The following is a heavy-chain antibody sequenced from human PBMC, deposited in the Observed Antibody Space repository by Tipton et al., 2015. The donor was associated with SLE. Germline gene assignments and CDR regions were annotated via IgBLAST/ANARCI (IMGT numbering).Heavy chain of an antibody. Sequence: LRLSCTVSGGSISSHYWSWIRQPPGKGLEWIGYIYYSGSTNYNPSLKSRVTISVDTSKNQFSLKLSSVTAADTAVYYCAREYSSANWYFDLWGRGTLVTVSS. CDR1: GGSISSHY. CDR3: AREYSSANWYFDL. J-gene: IGHJ2*01. V-gene: IGHV4-59*11. CDR2: IYYSGST. D-gene: IGHD2-21*01.